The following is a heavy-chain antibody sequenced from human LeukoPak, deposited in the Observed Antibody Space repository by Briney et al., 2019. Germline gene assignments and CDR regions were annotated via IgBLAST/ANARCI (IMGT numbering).Heavy chain of an antibody. D-gene: IGHD2-15*01. CDR1: GFTFTSSA. CDR2: IVVGSGNT. V-gene: IGHV1-58*02. Sequence: GASVKVSCKASGFTFTSSAMQWVRQARGQRLEWIGWIVVGSGNTNYAQKFQERVTITRDMSTSTAYMELSSLRSEDTAVYCCAASYSHYYYYMDVWGKGTTVTVSS. J-gene: IGHJ6*03. CDR3: AASYSHYYYYMDV.